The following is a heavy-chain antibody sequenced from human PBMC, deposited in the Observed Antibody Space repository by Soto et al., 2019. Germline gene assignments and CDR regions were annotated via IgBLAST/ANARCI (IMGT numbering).Heavy chain of an antibody. Sequence: QVQLVESGGGVVQPGRSLRLSCAASGFTFSSYGMHWVRQAPGKGLEWVAVISYDGSNKYYADSVKGRFTTSGDNSKNPLYLQITSLRAEDTAVYYCARSPYSVSYLAYFGYWGQGTLVTVSS. CDR2: ISYDGSNK. J-gene: IGHJ4*02. V-gene: IGHV3-30*03. CDR3: ARSPYSVSYLAYFGY. D-gene: IGHD1-26*01. CDR1: GFTFSSYG.